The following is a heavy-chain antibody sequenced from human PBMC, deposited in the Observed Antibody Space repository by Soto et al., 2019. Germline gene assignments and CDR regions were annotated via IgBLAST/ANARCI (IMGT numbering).Heavy chain of an antibody. CDR3: AKNWDTTSSSSSH. V-gene: IGHV3-23*01. Sequence: GGSLRLSCAASGFTFSTYAMSWVRQAPGKGLEWVSAISGSGGSTYYADSVKGRFTISRDNSKNTLYLQMHSLRAEDTAVYYCAKNWDTTSSSSSHWGQGTLVTVSS. D-gene: IGHD6-6*01. J-gene: IGHJ4*02. CDR1: GFTFSTYA. CDR2: ISGSGGST.